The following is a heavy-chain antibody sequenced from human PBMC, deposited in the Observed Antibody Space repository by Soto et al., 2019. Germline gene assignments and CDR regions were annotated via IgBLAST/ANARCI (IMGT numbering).Heavy chain of an antibody. CDR1: GGSSSSNIYY. CDR3: ARQHYYDSSGYYTWN. CDR2: VHYSGST. V-gene: IGHV4-39*01. D-gene: IGHD3-22*01. J-gene: IGHJ4*02. Sequence: SETLSLTCTVSGGSSSSNIYYWGWIRQPPGKGLEWIATVHYSGSTYYTPSLKSRVTISADTSNNQFSLRLNSVTAADTAVYYCARQHYYDSSGYYTWNWGQGTLVTVSS.